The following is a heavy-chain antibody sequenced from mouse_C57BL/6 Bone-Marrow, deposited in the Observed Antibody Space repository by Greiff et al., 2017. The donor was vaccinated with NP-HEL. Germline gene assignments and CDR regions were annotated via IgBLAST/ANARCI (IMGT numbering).Heavy chain of an antibody. V-gene: IGHV5-4*03. Sequence: EVKVVESGGGLVKPGGSLKLSCAASGFTFSSYAMSWVRQTPEKRLEWVATISDGGSYTYYPDNVKGRFTISRDNAKNNLYLQMSHLKSEDTAMYYCARWDGSRIAYWGQGTLVTVSA. D-gene: IGHD2-3*01. CDR3: ARWDGSRIAY. CDR2: ISDGGSYT. J-gene: IGHJ3*01. CDR1: GFTFSSYA.